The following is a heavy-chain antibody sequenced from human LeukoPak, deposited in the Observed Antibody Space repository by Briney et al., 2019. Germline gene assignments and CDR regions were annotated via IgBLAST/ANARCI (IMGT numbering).Heavy chain of an antibody. J-gene: IGHJ3*02. Sequence: GGSLRLSCAASGFTFSSYTMNWVRQAPGKGLEWVSSIDSSSRYTYYADSVKGRFTISRDNAKNSLYLQMNSLRAEDTAVYYCARGWLQTNTFGIWGQGTMVTVSS. CDR2: IDSSSRYT. D-gene: IGHD5-24*01. CDR3: ARGWLQTNTFGI. V-gene: IGHV3-21*01. CDR1: GFTFSSYT.